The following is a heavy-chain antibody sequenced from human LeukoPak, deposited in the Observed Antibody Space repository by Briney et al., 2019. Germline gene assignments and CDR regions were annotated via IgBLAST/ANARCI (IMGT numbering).Heavy chain of an antibody. CDR1: GYTFTSYG. Sequence: ASVKVSCKASGYTFTSYGISWVRQAPGQGLEWMGWISAYNGNTNYAQKLQGRVTMTTDTSTSTAYMELRSLRSDDTAVYCCARVRLVWFGEFIPYWFDPWGQGTLVTVSS. CDR2: ISAYNGNT. V-gene: IGHV1-18*01. D-gene: IGHD3-10*01. J-gene: IGHJ5*02. CDR3: ARVRLVWFGEFIPYWFDP.